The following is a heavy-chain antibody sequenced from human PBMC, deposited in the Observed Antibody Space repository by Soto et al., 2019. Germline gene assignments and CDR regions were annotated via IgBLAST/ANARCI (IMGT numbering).Heavy chain of an antibody. D-gene: IGHD6-19*01. CDR2: FDPEDGET. V-gene: IGHV1-24*01. CDR3: ATVAGYSSGLRY. J-gene: IGHJ4*02. CDR1: GYTLTELS. Sequence: AASVKVSCKVSGYTLTELSMHWVRQAPGKGLEWMGGFDPEDGETIYAQKFQGRVTMTEDTSTDTAYMELSSLRSEDTAVYYCATVAGYSSGLRYWGQGTLVTVSS.